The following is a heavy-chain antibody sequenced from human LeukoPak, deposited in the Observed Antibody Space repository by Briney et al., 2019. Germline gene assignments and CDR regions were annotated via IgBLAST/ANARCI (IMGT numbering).Heavy chain of an antibody. CDR2: ISAYNGNT. D-gene: IGHD2-21*02. CDR3: ARGLPYCGGDCYSNGMDV. V-gene: IGHV1-18*04. CDR1: GYTFTSHG. Sequence: GASVKVSCKASGYTFTSHGISWVRQAPGQGLEWMGWISAYNGNTNYAQKLQGRVTMTTDTSTSTAYMELRSLRSDDTAVYYCARGLPYCGGDCYSNGMDVWGKGTTVTVSS. J-gene: IGHJ6*04.